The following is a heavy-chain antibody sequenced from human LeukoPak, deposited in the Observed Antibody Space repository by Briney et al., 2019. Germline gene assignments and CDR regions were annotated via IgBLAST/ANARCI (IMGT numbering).Heavy chain of an antibody. CDR3: ARVVKGGSYSSSWYYNWFDP. V-gene: IGHV1-69*13. CDR1: GYTFTSYA. D-gene: IGHD6-13*01. J-gene: IGHJ5*02. CDR2: IIPIFGTA. Sequence: ASVKVSCKASGYTFTSYAMNWVRQAPGQGLEWMGGIIPIFGTANYAQKFQGRVTITADESTSTAYMELSSLRSEDTAVYYCARVVKGGSYSSSWYYNWFDPWGQGTLVTVSS.